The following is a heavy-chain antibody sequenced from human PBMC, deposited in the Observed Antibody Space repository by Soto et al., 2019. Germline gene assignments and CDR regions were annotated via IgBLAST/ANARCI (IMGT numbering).Heavy chain of an antibody. CDR1: GYTFTNYY. V-gene: IGHV1-46*03. D-gene: IGHD6-13*01. J-gene: IGHJ4*02. CDR2: INPSGGST. Sequence: QVQLVQSGAEVKKPGASVKVSCKESGYTFTNYYIHWVRQAPGQGLDWMGVINPSGGSTTYAQKFQDRGTVTRDTSTSTVYMELSSLRSEDTAVYYCARDSLYSSSWYVYWGQGTLVTVSS. CDR3: ARDSLYSSSWYVY.